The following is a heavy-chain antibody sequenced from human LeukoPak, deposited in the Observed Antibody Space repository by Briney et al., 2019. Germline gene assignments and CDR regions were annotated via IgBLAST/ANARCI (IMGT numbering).Heavy chain of an antibody. CDR1: GGSFSGYY. J-gene: IGHJ5*02. CDR2: INHSGST. D-gene: IGHD3-10*01. Sequence: PSETLSLTCAVYGGSFSGYYWSWIRQPPGKGLEWIGEINHSGSTNYNPSLKSRVTISVDTSKNQFSLKLSSVTAADTAVYYCARGSRVRGVIHNWFDPWGQGTLVTVSS. CDR3: ARGSRVRGVIHNWFDP. V-gene: IGHV4-34*01.